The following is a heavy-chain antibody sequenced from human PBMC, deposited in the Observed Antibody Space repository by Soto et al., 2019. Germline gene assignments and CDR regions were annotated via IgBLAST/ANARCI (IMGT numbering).Heavy chain of an antibody. J-gene: IGHJ5*02. D-gene: IGHD1-1*01. Sequence: QITLKESGPTLVKPTQTLTLTCTFSGFSLSTSGVGVGWIRQPPGKSLEWLALIYWDDDKRYSPSLKSRLTITKDTSKNQVVLTMTNMDPVDTATYYCAHSGQTVMGILELDPWGQGTLVTVSS. V-gene: IGHV2-5*02. CDR3: AHSGQTVMGILELDP. CDR1: GFSLSTSGVG. CDR2: IYWDDDK.